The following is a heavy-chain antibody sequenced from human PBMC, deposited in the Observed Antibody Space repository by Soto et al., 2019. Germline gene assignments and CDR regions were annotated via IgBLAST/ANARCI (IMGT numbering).Heavy chain of an antibody. CDR1: GFTVSSNY. CDR3: ARGGDIVVVPAATTRGSDFDY. CDR2: IYSGGST. J-gene: IGHJ4*02. V-gene: IGHV3-66*01. Sequence: GGSLRLSCAASGFTVSSNYMSWVRQAPGKGLEWVSVIYSGGSTYYADSVKGRFTISRDNSKNTLYLQMNSLRAEDTAVYYCARGGDIVVVPAATTRGSDFDYWGQGTLVTVSS. D-gene: IGHD2-2*01.